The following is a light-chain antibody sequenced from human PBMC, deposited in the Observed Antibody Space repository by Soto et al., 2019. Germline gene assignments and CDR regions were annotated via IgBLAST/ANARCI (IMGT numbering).Light chain of an antibody. J-gene: IGLJ1*01. CDR2: HVS. V-gene: IGLV2-14*01. CDR3: ISYTTSSTAV. CDR1: SSDVGGYNY. Sequence: QSVLTQPASVSGSPGQSITIPCTGTSSDVGGYNYVSWYQQHPGKAPKLMIYHVSNRPSGVSYRFSGSKSGNTASLTISGLQAEDEADYYCISYTTSSTAVFGTGTKLTVL.